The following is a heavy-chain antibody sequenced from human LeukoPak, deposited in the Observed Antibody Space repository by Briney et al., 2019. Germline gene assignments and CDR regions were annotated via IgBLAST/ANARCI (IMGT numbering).Heavy chain of an antibody. D-gene: IGHD2-21*02. J-gene: IGHJ4*02. CDR2: IYYSGNT. V-gene: IGHV4-39*01. Sequence: SETLSLTCTVSGDSISSSSYYWGWIRQPPGKGLEWIVSIYYSGNTYYNPSLKSRVTISVNTSKNQFSLKLSSVTAADTAVYYCASVSYCGGDCLFDYWGQGALVTVSS. CDR3: ASVSYCGGDCLFDY. CDR1: GDSISSSSYY.